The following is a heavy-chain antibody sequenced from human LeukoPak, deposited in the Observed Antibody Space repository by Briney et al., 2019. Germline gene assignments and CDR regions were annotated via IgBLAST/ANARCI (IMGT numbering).Heavy chain of an antibody. Sequence: PGGSLRLSCAASGFTSSSYAIHWVRQAPGKGVEWVAVISYDGSNKYYADSVKGRFTTSRDNPKNTLYLQMNRLRAEDTAVYYCATDKADYDILTCYWYNWFDPWGQGTLVTVSS. CDR1: GFTSSSYA. CDR2: ISYDGSNK. CDR3: ATDKADYDILTCYWYNWFDP. V-gene: IGHV3-30*04. D-gene: IGHD3-9*01. J-gene: IGHJ5*02.